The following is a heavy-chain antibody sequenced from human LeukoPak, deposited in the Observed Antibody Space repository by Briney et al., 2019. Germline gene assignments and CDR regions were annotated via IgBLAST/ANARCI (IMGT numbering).Heavy chain of an antibody. CDR2: IYYSGST. J-gene: IGHJ4*02. V-gene: IGHV4-39*01. CDR1: GGSISSSSYY. Sequence: SETLSLTCTVSGGSISSSSYYWGWIRQPPGKGLEWIGSIYYSGSTYYNPSLKSRVTISVDTSKNQFSLKLRTVTAADPAVYYCARPPPPSMVRGDTFDYWGQGTLVTVSS. D-gene: IGHD3-10*01. CDR3: ARPPPPSMVRGDTFDY.